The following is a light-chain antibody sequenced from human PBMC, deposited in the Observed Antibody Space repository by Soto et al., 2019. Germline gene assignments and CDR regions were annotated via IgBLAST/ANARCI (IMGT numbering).Light chain of an antibody. CDR3: SSFAGSNNFPYV. CDR1: SSDIGAYDY. V-gene: IGLV2-8*01. J-gene: IGLJ1*01. CDR2: EIN. Sequence: QSALTQPASLSGSPGQSITISCTGTSSDIGAYDYVSWYQQHPGKAPKLMIYEINKRPSGVPDRFSGSKSGNTASLTVSGLQAEDEADYYCSSFAGSNNFPYVFGTGTKVTVL.